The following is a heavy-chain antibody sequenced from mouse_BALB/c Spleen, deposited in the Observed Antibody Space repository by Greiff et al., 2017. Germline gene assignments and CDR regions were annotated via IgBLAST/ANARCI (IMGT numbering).Heavy chain of an antibody. CDR1: GFNIKDYY. CDR2: IDPENGDT. D-gene: IGHD4-1*01. CDR3: KGDVTGTGAMDY. V-gene: IGHV14-4*02. J-gene: IGHJ4*01. Sequence: VQLKESGAELVRSGASVKLSCTASGFNIKDYYMHWVKQRPEQGLEWIGWIDPENGDTEYAPKFQGKATMTADTSSNTAYLQLSSLTSEDTAVYYCKGDVTGTGAMDYWGQGTSVTVSS.